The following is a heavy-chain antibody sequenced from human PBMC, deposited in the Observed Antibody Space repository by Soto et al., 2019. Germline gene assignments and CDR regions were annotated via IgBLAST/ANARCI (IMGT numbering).Heavy chain of an antibody. CDR2: ISTNGRSK. CDR3: VRDRDLRDYYGMDV. V-gene: IGHV3-48*02. CDR1: GFAFSTYM. Sequence: GGSLRLSCAGSGFAFSTYMMNWVRHAPGKGLEWIADISTNGRSKSYAASVRGRFTISRDNTKNSMYPQMNSLRDDDTAVYYCVRDRDLRDYYGMDVWGQGTTVTVSS. J-gene: IGHJ6*02. D-gene: IGHD3-10*01.